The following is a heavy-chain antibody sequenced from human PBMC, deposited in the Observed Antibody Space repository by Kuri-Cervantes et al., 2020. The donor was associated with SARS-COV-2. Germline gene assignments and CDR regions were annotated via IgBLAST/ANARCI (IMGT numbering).Heavy chain of an antibody. CDR3: ARKSIPLYGDYTDYYYYGMDV. CDR2: FDPEDGET. D-gene: IGHD4-17*01. V-gene: IGHV1-24*01. J-gene: IGHJ6*01. Sequence: ASVKVSCKASGYTLTELSMHWVRQAPGKGLEWMGGFDPEDGETIYAQKFQGRVTMTEDTSTDTAYMELSSLRSEDTAVYYCARKSIPLYGDYTDYYYYGMDVWGQGTTVTCYS. CDR1: GYTLTELS.